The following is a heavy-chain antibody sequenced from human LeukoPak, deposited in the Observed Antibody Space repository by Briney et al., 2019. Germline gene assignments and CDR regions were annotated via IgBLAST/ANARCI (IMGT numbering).Heavy chain of an antibody. CDR3: AKGGIAVAGTKFDY. CDR1: GFTFRSYW. CDR2: INYNGDNK. Sequence: GGSLRLSCAASGFTFRSYWMHWVRQAPGKGLEWVSIINYNGDNKYYADSVQGRFTISRDNSKNTVYLQMNSLRAEDTAVYYCAKGGIAVAGTKFDYWGQGTLVTVSS. J-gene: IGHJ4*02. D-gene: IGHD6-19*01. V-gene: IGHV3-23*01.